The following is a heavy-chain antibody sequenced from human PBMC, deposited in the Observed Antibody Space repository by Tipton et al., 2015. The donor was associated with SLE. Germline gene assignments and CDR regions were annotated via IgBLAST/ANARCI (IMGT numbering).Heavy chain of an antibody. Sequence: TLSLTCTVSGGYISSGSYYWSWIRQPAGKGLEWIGEVFRGGSTNYSPSLESQVTITVDMSKNQFSLRLISVTAADTAVYYCASGCSSSTCEPFYFFGMDVSAGFTTVSASS. V-gene: IGHV4-61*09. J-gene: IGHJ6*04. CDR3: ASGCSSSTCEPFYFFGMDV. CDR1: GGYISSGSYY. D-gene: IGHD2-2*01. CDR2: VFRGGST.